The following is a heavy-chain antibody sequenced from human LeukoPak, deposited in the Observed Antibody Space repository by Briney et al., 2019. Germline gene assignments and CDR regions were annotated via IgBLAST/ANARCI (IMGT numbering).Heavy chain of an antibody. D-gene: IGHD6-6*01. Sequence: GGSLRLSCTASGFTFGDYAMSWVRQAPGKGQEWVGLIRSKAYGGTADYAASVKGRLSISRDDSKSVAYLQVNSLKTEDTAVYYCTRVRYSSSTASDYWGQGTLVTVSS. V-gene: IGHV3-49*04. CDR2: IRSKAYGGTA. CDR1: GFTFGDYA. CDR3: TRVRYSSSTASDY. J-gene: IGHJ4*02.